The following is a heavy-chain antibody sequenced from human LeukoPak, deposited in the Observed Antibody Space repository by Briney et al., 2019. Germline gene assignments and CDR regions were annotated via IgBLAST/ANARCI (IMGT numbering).Heavy chain of an antibody. CDR1: GFTFSGSA. CDR3: TRRQYYYDNSGYSNAFDI. V-gene: IGHV3-73*01. Sequence: PGGSLKLSCAASGFTFSGSAMHWVRQASGKGLEWVGRIRSKANSYATAYAASVKGRFTISRDDSKNTAYLQMNSLKTEDTAVYYCTRRQYYYDNSGYSNAFDIWGQGTMVTVSS. CDR2: IRSKANSYAT. D-gene: IGHD3-22*01. J-gene: IGHJ3*02.